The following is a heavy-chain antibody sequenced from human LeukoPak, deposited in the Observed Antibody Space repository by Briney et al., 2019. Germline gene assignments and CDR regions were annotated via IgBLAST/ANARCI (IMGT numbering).Heavy chain of an antibody. CDR3: ATASFSFGDLNPGP. Sequence: PGGSLRLSCAASGFTFSSYWMSWVRQAPGKGLEWVANIIQDGSEKYYVDSLRGRFTISRDNTKTSLYLQMTNLRAEDTAVYYCATASFSFGDLNPGPWGQGTLVTVSS. J-gene: IGHJ5*02. V-gene: IGHV3-7*01. CDR1: GFTFSSYW. D-gene: IGHD3-16*01. CDR2: IIQDGSEK.